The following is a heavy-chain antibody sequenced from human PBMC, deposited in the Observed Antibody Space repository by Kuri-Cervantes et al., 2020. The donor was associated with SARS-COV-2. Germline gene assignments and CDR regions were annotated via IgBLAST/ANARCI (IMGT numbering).Heavy chain of an antibody. V-gene: IGHV1-18*01. Sequence: ASVPVSCKASGYTFTRYGISWVRQAPGQGLEWMGWISAYNGNTNYAQKLQGRVTMTTDTSTSTAYMELRSLRSDDTAVYYWARLSKYSSSSSYSYYGMDVWGQGTTVTVSS. CDR3: ARLSKYSSSSSYSYYGMDV. CDR1: GYTFTRYG. D-gene: IGHD6-6*01. CDR2: ISAYNGNT. J-gene: IGHJ6*02.